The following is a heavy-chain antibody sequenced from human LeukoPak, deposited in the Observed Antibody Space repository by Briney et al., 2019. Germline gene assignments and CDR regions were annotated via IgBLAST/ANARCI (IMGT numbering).Heavy chain of an antibody. D-gene: IGHD3-22*01. CDR2: ISAYNGNT. V-gene: IGHV1-18*01. J-gene: IGHJ4*02. CDR1: GYTFTSYG. Sequence: ASVKVSCKASGYTFTSYGISWVRQAPGQGLEWMGWISAYNGNTNYAQKLQGRVTMTTDTSTSTAYMELRSLRSDDTAVYYCARGGWSLVGSYYYDSSGYYYLDYWSQGTLVTVSS. CDR3: ARGGWSLVGSYYYDSSGYYYLDY.